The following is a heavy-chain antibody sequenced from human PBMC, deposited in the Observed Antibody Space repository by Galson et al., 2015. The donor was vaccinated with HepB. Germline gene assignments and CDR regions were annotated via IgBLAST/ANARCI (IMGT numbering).Heavy chain of an antibody. CDR2: ISTYTGNT. Sequence: SVKVSCKASGYTFTSYGISWVRQAPGQGLEWMGWISTYTGNTNYAQKLTGRVTMTTDTSTSTAYMELRSLRSDDTAVYYCARDRELLWFGELLYASDYWYFDLWGRGTLVTVSS. CDR1: GYTFTSYG. J-gene: IGHJ2*01. CDR3: ARDRELLWFGELLYASDYWYFDL. V-gene: IGHV1-18*01. D-gene: IGHD3-10*01.